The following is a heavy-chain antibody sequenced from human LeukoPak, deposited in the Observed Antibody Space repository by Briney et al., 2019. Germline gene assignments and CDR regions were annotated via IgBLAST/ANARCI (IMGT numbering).Heavy chain of an antibody. Sequence: SETLSLTCTVSGDSITSYYWSWIRQPPGKGLEWIGYIYYTRSADYNPSLKSRVTISVDTSKSQFSLKVTSVTAADTAVYYCARLTGNNWFEPWGQGTLVTVSS. CDR2: IYYTRSA. J-gene: IGHJ5*02. D-gene: IGHD1-20*01. CDR1: GDSITSYY. V-gene: IGHV4-59*01. CDR3: ARLTGNNWFEP.